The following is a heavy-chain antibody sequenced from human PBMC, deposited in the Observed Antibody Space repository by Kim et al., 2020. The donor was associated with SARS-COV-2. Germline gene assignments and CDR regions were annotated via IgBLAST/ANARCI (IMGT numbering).Heavy chain of an antibody. D-gene: IGHD4-17*01. CDR2: IYSGGST. V-gene: IGHV3-53*01. CDR1: GFTVSSNY. CDR3: ARSQPSYGDYGSV. Sequence: LSLTCAASGFTVSSNYMSWVRQAPGKGLEWVSVIYSGGSTYYADSVEGRFTISRDNSKNTLYLQMNSLRAEDTAVYYCARSQPSYGDYGSVWGQGTTVTVSS. J-gene: IGHJ6*02.